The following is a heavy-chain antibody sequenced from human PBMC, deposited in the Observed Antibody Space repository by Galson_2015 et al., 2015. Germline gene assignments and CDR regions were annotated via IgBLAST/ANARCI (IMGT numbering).Heavy chain of an antibody. CDR2: TYYRSKWYN. D-gene: IGHD6-19*01. V-gene: IGHV6-1*01. CDR1: GDSVSSNSAA. CDR3: ARERQGTPSREYSSGWFDS. Sequence: CAISGDSVSSNSAAWNWIRQSPSRGLEWLGRTYYRSKWYNDYALSVKGRITINPDTSKNQFSLQLNSVTPEDTAVYYCARERQGTPSREYSSGWFDSWGQGTLVTVSS. J-gene: IGHJ5*01.